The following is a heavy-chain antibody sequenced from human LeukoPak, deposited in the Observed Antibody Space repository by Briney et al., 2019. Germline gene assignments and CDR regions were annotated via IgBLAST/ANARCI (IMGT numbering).Heavy chain of an antibody. D-gene: IGHD1-26*01. J-gene: IGHJ4*02. CDR3: ARNLLGGSRYFDY. V-gene: IGHV3-48*04. CDR2: ISSSGTST. Sequence: HPGGSLRLSCAASGFTFSNYSMNWVRQAPGKGLEWLSYISSSGTSTHYEDSVKDRFTISRDNAMNSLYLQMNSLRAEDTAVYYCARNLLGGSRYFDYWGQGALVTVSS. CDR1: GFTFSNYS.